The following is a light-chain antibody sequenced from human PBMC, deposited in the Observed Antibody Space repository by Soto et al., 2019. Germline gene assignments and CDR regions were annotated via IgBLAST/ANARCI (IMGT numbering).Light chain of an antibody. J-gene: IGKJ1*01. CDR1: QRISDW. Sequence: DIQMTQSPSTLSASVGDRVTITCRASQRISDWLAWYQQKPGKAPKLLIYKVSGLESGVPSRFNGSGSGTEFTLTISSLQPDDFATYYCQQYNSYSGTFGQGTKVDIK. CDR3: QQYNSYSGT. CDR2: KVS. V-gene: IGKV1-5*03.